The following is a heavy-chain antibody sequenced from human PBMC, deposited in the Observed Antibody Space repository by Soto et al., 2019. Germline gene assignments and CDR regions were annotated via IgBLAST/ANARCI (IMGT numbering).Heavy chain of an antibody. V-gene: IGHV5-51*01. Sequence: GESLKISCKGSGYSFTSYWIGWVRQMPGKGLEWMGIIYPGDSDTRYSPSFRGQVTISADKSISTAYLQWSSLKASDTAMYYCARQDSYYYYGMDVWGQGTTVTVSS. J-gene: IGHJ6*02. CDR3: ARQDSYYYYGMDV. CDR2: IYPGDSDT. CDR1: GYSFTSYW. D-gene: IGHD2-15*01.